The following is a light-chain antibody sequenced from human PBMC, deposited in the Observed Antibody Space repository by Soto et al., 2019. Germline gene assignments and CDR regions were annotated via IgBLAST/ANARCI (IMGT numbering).Light chain of an antibody. CDR2: AAS. CDR1: QSISSY. CDR3: QQSYSTPPWT. V-gene: IGKV1-39*01. Sequence: DIQMTQSPSSLSASVGDRVTITCRASQSISSYLNWYQQKPGKAPKLLIYAASSLRSGVPSRFSGSGSGTDFTLTISSLQPEDFATYYCQQSYSTPPWTFGQGTKVDI. J-gene: IGKJ1*01.